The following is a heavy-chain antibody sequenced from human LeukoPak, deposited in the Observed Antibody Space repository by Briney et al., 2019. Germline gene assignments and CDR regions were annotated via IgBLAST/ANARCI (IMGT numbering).Heavy chain of an antibody. CDR3: AKDLYYDSSGYLFDY. D-gene: IGHD3-22*01. Sequence: SGGSLRLSCAASGFTFSSYAMSWVRQAPGKGLEWASAISGSGGSTYYADSVKGRFTISRDNSKNTLYLQMNSLRAEDTAVYYCAKDLYYDSSGYLFDYWGQGTLVTVSP. CDR1: GFTFSSYA. CDR2: ISGSGGST. J-gene: IGHJ4*02. V-gene: IGHV3-23*01.